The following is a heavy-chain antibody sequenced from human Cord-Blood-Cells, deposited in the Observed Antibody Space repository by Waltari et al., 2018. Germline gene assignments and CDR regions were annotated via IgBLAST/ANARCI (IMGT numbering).Heavy chain of an antibody. CDR1: GFTFSSYA. CDR3: GLLSSSSCDY. Sequence: QVQLVESGGAVVQPGGSLRRSCGASGFTFSSYAMHWVRQAPGKGLEWVEVISYDGSNKYYADSVKGRFTISRDNSKNTLYLQMNGLRAEDTAVYYCGLLSSSSCDYWGQGTLVTVSS. J-gene: IGHJ4*02. V-gene: IGHV3-30-3*01. D-gene: IGHD6-6*01. CDR2: ISYDGSNK.